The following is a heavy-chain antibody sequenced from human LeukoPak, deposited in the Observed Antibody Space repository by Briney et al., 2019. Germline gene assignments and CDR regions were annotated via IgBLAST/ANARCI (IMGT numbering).Heavy chain of an antibody. V-gene: IGHV3-23*01. CDR3: AKDRVFVVVVAAEINDAFDI. Sequence: GGSLRLSCAASGFTFSSHAMSWVRQAPGKGLEWVSAISGSGGSTYYADSVKGRFTISRDNSKNTLYLQMNSLRAEDTAVYYCAKDRVFVVVVAAEINDAFDIWGQGTMVTVSS. D-gene: IGHD2-15*01. J-gene: IGHJ3*02. CDR2: ISGSGGST. CDR1: GFTFSSHA.